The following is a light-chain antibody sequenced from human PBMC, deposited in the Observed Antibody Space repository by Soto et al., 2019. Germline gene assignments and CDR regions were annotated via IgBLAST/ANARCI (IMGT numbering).Light chain of an antibody. J-gene: IGLJ1*01. CDR2: KNN. CDR1: RSNIGSNY. Sequence: QSVLTQSPSASGTPGQTVTISCSGSRSNIGSNYVSWYQQLPGTAPKHLIYKNNQRPSGVPDRFSGSKSGTSASLAISGLRSEADAEYVCAGWDDSRSSCYVLGSGTKANVL. V-gene: IGLV1-47*01. CDR3: AGWDDSRSSCYV.